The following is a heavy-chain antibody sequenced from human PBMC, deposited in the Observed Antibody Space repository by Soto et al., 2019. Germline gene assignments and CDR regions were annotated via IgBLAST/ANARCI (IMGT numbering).Heavy chain of an antibody. Sequence: PGGSLRLSCAASGFTFSSYSMNWVRQAPGKGLEWVSYISGSSSTIYYADSVKGRFTISRDNAKNSLYLQMNSLRDEDTAVYYCARDPSYYYDSSGYSSPLHPFFDYWGQGTLVTVSS. V-gene: IGHV3-48*02. CDR1: GFTFSSYS. D-gene: IGHD3-22*01. CDR3: ARDPSYYYDSSGYSSPLHPFFDY. J-gene: IGHJ4*02. CDR2: ISGSSSTI.